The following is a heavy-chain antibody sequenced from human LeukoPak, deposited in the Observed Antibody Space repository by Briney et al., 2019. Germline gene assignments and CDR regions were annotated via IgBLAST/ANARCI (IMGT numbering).Heavy chain of an antibody. J-gene: IGHJ6*02. CDR2: IYYSGST. D-gene: IGHD3-3*01. V-gene: IGHV4-59*01. CDR1: GGSISSYY. CDR3: ARDLSGPSYYYYGMDA. Sequence: SETLSLTCTVSGGSISSYYWSWIRQPPGKGLEWIGYIYYSGSTNYNPSLKSRVTISVDTSKNQFSLKLSSVTAADTAVYYCARDLSGPSYYYYGMDAWGQGTTVTVSS.